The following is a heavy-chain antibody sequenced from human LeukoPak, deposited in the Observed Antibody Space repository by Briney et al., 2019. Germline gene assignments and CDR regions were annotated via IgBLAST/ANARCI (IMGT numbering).Heavy chain of an antibody. CDR3: ARLAGTYYDILLDY. Sequence: SVKVSCKASGGTFSSYAISWVRQAPGQGLEWMGRIIPILGIANYAQKFQGRVTITADKSTSTAYMELSSLRSEDTAVYYCARLAGTYYDILLDYWGQGTLVTVSS. V-gene: IGHV1-69*04. J-gene: IGHJ4*02. CDR2: IIPILGIA. D-gene: IGHD3-9*01. CDR1: GGTFSSYA.